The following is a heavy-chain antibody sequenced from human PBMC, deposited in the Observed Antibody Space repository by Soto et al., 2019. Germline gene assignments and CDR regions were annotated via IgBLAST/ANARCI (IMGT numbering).Heavy chain of an antibody. CDR1: GGSFSGYY. Sequence: SETLSLTCAVYGGSFSGYYWSWIRQPPGKGLEWIGEINHSGSTNYNPSLKSRVTISVDTSKNQLSLKLSSVTAADTAVYYCARSCGSCYYYYYYYMDVWGKGTTVTVSS. CDR3: ARSCGSCYYYYYYYMDV. J-gene: IGHJ6*03. D-gene: IGHD2-15*01. V-gene: IGHV4-34*01. CDR2: INHSGST.